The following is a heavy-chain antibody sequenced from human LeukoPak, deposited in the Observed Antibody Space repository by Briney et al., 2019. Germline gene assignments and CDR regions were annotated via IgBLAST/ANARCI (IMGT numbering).Heavy chain of an antibody. CDR2: INGDGSTT. D-gene: IGHD3-16*01. CDR1: GFTFSSYW. V-gene: IGHV3-74*01. CDR3: TRGGVDY. Sequence: PGGSLRLSCVASGFTFSSYWMHWVRHAPGKGLVWVSRINGDGSTTTYADSVKGRFTISRDNAKNTLYLQMNSLRAEDTAVYYCTRGGVDYWGQGTLVTVSS. J-gene: IGHJ4*02.